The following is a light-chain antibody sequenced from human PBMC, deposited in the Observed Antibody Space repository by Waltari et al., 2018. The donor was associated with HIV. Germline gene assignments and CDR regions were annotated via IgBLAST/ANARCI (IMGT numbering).Light chain of an antibody. Sequence: QSALTQPASVPGAPGQSITISCTGTSSDVGSYNLDSWYQNHPGKAPKLMIYEVNKRPSGVSNRFSGSKSGNTASLTISGLQAEDEADYYCCSYAGSSSYVFGSGTKVTVL. V-gene: IGLV2-23*02. CDR3: CSYAGSSSYV. CDR1: SSDVGSYNL. CDR2: EVN. J-gene: IGLJ1*01.